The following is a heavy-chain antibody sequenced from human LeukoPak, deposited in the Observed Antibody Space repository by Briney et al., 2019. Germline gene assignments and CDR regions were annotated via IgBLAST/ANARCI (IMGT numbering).Heavy chain of an antibody. D-gene: IGHD3-10*01. CDR1: GYTFSMSD. J-gene: IGHJ4*02. Sequence: ASVKVSCKTSGYTFSMSDINWLRQASGQGLEWMGWMSTQSGDAGFSKKFQGRVTFTRDTSMRTAYMELTSLTSDDTSVYYCAIAPIGRGALEWGQGTLVTVSP. V-gene: IGHV1-8*01. CDR2: MSTQSGDA. CDR3: AIAPIGRGALE.